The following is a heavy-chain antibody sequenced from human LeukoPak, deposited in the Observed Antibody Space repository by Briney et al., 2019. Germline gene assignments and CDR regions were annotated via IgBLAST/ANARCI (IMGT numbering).Heavy chain of an antibody. Sequence: GRSLRLSCAASGFTFSSYAMHWVRQAPGKGLKWVAVISYDGSNKYYADSVKGRFTISRDNSKNTLYLQMNSLRAEDTAVYYCARESYDHRFYYYYGMDVWGQGTTVTVSS. D-gene: IGHD5-12*01. CDR2: ISYDGSNK. J-gene: IGHJ6*02. V-gene: IGHV3-30-3*01. CDR3: ARESYDHRFYYYYGMDV. CDR1: GFTFSSYA.